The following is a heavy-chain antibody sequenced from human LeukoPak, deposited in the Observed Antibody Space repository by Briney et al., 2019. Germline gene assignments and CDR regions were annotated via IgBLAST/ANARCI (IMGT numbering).Heavy chain of an antibody. Sequence: SETLSLTCAVYGESFSGYYWSWIRQPPGKGLEWIGEINHSGSTNYNPSLKSRVTISVDTSKNQFSLKLSSVTAADTAVYYCASSLLRLSSPYYFDYWGQGTLVTVSS. V-gene: IGHV4-34*01. CDR3: ASSLLRLSSPYYFDY. CDR1: GESFSGYY. CDR2: INHSGST. J-gene: IGHJ4*01. D-gene: IGHD4-17*01.